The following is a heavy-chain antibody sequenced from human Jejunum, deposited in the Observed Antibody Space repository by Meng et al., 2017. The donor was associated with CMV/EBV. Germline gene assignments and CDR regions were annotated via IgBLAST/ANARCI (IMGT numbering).Heavy chain of an antibody. CDR3: VIVRNYNYDSSGHFLDY. CDR1: TFRNHW. CDR2: IKPDGSEK. D-gene: IGHD3-22*01. V-gene: IGHV3-7*01. J-gene: IGHJ4*02. Sequence: TFRNHWMSWVRQLSGKGLEWVANIKPDGSEKYYVDSVKGRFTISRDNVRNSLYLQMNSLRVEDTAVYYCVIVRNYNYDSSGHFLDYWGQGTLVTVSS.